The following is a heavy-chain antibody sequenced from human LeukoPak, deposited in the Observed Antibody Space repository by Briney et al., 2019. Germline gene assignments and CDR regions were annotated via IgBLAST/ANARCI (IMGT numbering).Heavy chain of an antibody. V-gene: IGHV4-59*01. Sequence: SETLSLTCTVSGGSISSYYWSWIRQPPGKGLEWIGYIHYTGSTNHNPSLKSRVTISVETSKNQFSLKLKSVTAADTAVYYCARGGYYGSGNDFRFDPWGQGTLVTVSS. CDR2: IHYTGST. D-gene: IGHD3-10*01. CDR1: GGSISSYY. CDR3: ARGGYYGSGNDFRFDP. J-gene: IGHJ5*02.